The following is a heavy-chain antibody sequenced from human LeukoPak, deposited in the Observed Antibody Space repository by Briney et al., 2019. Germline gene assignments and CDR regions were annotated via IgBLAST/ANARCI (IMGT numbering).Heavy chain of an antibody. CDR3: AGDLPAFYDFWSGYSDY. V-gene: IGHV3-7*01. CDR2: IKQDGSEK. Sequence: GGSLRLSCAASGFTFSSYWMSWVRQAPGKGLEWVANIKQDGSEKYYVDSVKGRFTISRDNAKNSLYLQMNSLRAEDTAVYYCAGDLPAFYDFWSGYSDYWGQGTLVTVSS. D-gene: IGHD3-3*01. J-gene: IGHJ4*02. CDR1: GFTFSSYW.